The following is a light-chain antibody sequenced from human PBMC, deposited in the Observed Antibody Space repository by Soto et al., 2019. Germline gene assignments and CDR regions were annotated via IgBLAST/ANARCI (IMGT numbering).Light chain of an antibody. CDR2: EDN. V-gene: IGLV6-57*01. J-gene: IGLJ3*02. CDR1: SGSIASNY. Sequence: NFMLTQPHSVSESPGKTVIISCTRSSGSIASNYVQWYQQRPGSSPTTVIYEDNQRPSEVPDRFPDSIDSSSNSASLTVSGLETEDEADYFCLSYGATNQVFGGETQLTVL. CDR3: LSYGATNQV.